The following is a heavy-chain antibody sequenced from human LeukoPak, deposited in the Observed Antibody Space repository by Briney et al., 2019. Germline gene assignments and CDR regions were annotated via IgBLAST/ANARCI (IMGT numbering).Heavy chain of an antibody. Sequence: SQTLSLTCTVSGGSISSGSYYWSWIRQPPGKGLEWIGRIYTSGSTNYNPSLKSRVTISVDTSKNQFSLKLSSVTAADTAVYYCARAAALALDYWGQGTLVTVSS. J-gene: IGHJ4*02. CDR1: GGSISSGSYY. CDR2: IYTSGST. V-gene: IGHV4-61*02. D-gene: IGHD6-13*01. CDR3: ARAAALALDY.